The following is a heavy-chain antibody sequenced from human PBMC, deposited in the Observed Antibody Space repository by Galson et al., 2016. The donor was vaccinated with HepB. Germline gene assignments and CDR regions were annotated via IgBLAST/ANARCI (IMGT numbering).Heavy chain of an antibody. D-gene: IGHD5-12*01. CDR2: IYHSGST. CDR1: GGSISGGGYS. CDR3: ASGYDWGPDY. Sequence: TLSLTCAVSGGSISGGGYSWSWIRQPPGKGLEWIGYIYHSGSTYSSPSLKSRVTISVDRSRNQFSLRLTSVTAADTAVYYCASGYDWGPDYWGQGTLVAVSS. J-gene: IGHJ4*02. V-gene: IGHV4-30-2*01.